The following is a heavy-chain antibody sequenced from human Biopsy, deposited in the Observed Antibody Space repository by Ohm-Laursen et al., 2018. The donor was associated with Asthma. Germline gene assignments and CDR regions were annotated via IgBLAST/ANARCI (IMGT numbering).Heavy chain of an antibody. CDR3: ARAVSSSSYWYFDL. Sequence: SDTLSLTCIVSGDAMSTSGSYWGWIRPSPGKGLEWIGSIYYSGRTYYNPSLESRVTISADTSKNHFSLKVTSVTAADTAVYYCARAVSSSSYWYFDLWGRGDLVTVAS. D-gene: IGHD6-6*01. V-gene: IGHV4-39*02. CDR1: GDAMSTSGSY. CDR2: IYYSGRT. J-gene: IGHJ2*01.